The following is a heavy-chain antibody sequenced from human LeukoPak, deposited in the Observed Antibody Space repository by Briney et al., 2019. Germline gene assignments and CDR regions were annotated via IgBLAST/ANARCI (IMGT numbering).Heavy chain of an antibody. CDR2: INHSGST. Sequence: SETLSLTCTVYGGSISSYYCNWIRQPPGKGLEWIGEINHSGSTNSNPSLKGRVTISEDTPKKQFSLKLSSVTAADTPVFYFARGLPIGVAVVAYERGAYGMVVWGEGTTVTVSS. V-gene: IGHV4-34*01. CDR3: ARGLPIGVAVVAYERGAYGMVV. J-gene: IGHJ6*01. CDR1: GGSISSYY. D-gene: IGHD2-15*01.